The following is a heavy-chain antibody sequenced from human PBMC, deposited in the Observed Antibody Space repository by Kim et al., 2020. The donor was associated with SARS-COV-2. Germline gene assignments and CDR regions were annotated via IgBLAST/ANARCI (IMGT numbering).Heavy chain of an antibody. V-gene: IGHV4-30-4*01. CDR1: GASMTSGDYY. Sequence: SETLSLTCTVSGASMTSGDYYWSWIRQPPGKGLEWLGRISNSGTTYYNPFLESRLIISIDTSKNHFSLKLTSETAADTAGYSCVRVAGDLGPYPYHFD. CDR2: ISNSGTT. J-gene: IGHJ4*01. CDR3: VRVAGDLGPYPYHFD. D-gene: IGHD3-16*01.